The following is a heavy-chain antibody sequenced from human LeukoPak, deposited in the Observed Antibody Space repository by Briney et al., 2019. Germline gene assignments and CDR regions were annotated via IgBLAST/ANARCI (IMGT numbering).Heavy chain of an antibody. CDR2: IYIGAGS. Sequence: GGSLRLSCAASGFTVSPIYMSWVRQAPGKGLGWVSVIYIGAGSYYADSVRGRFTISRDSSKDTLYLQLNSLRAEDTAVYYCARDLDLVIDYWGQGTLVTVSS. CDR3: ARDLDLVIDY. D-gene: IGHD5-12*01. V-gene: IGHV3-53*01. CDR1: GFTVSPIY. J-gene: IGHJ4*02.